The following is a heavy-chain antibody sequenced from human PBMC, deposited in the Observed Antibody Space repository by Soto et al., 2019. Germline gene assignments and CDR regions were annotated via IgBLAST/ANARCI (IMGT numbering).Heavy chain of an antibody. D-gene: IGHD6-13*01. CDR3: AKDLEQQLVPYFDY. CDR1: GFAFSSYA. J-gene: IGHJ4*02. CDR2: ISGSGGST. Sequence: GGSLRLSCAASGFAFSSYAMSWVRQAPGKGLEWVSAISGSGGSTYYADSVKGRFTISRDNSKNTLYLQMNSLRAEDTAVYYCAKDLEQQLVPYFDYWGQGTLVTVSS. V-gene: IGHV3-23*01.